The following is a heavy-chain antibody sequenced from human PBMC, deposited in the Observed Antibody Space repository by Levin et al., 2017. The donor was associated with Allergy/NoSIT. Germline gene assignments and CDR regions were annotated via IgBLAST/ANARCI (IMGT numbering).Heavy chain of an antibody. Sequence: ASVKVSCKASGYIFTNHVIHWVRQAPGQRLEWMGWINAGKGNTKYSQSFQGRVTITTDTSANIVSMELSSLRSEDTAVYYCARDYNRYGGYDYYFDYWGQGTRVTVSS. CDR1: GYIFTNHV. J-gene: IGHJ4*02. V-gene: IGHV1-3*01. CDR2: INAGKGNT. D-gene: IGHD5-12*01. CDR3: ARDYNRYGGYDYYFDY.